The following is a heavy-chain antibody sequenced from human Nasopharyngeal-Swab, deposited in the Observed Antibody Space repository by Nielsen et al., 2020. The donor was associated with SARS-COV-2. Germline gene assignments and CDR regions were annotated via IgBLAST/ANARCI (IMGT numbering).Heavy chain of an antibody. J-gene: IGHJ4*02. CDR3: ARCSGWGRRNDY. D-gene: IGHD6-19*01. V-gene: IGHV4-4*02. CDR2: IYHSGST. Sequence: VRQAPGKGLEWIGEIYHSGSTNYNPSLKSRVTISVDKSKNQFSLKLSSVTAADTAVYYCARCSGWGRRNDYWGQGTLVTVSS.